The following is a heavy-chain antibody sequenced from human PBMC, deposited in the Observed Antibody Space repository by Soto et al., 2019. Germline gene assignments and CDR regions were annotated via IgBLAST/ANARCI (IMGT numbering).Heavy chain of an antibody. Sequence: QVQLVESGGGVVQPGRSLRLSCAASGFTFSSYAMHWVRQAPGKGLEWVAVISYDGSNKYYADSVKGRFTISRDNSKNTLYLQMNSLGAEDTAVYYCAREERGYDFWSGYFESPRYYYGMDVWGQGTTVTVSS. CDR2: ISYDGSNK. D-gene: IGHD3-3*01. CDR1: GFTFSSYA. J-gene: IGHJ6*02. CDR3: AREERGYDFWSGYFESPRYYYGMDV. V-gene: IGHV3-30-3*01.